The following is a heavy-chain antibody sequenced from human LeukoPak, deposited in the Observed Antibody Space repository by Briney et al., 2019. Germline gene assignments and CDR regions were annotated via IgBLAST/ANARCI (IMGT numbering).Heavy chain of an antibody. J-gene: IGHJ4*02. CDR3: ARAQIWGSYRHRNFFDY. CDR1: GGSISSYY. D-gene: IGHD3-16*02. V-gene: IGHV4-34*01. CDR2: INHSGST. Sequence: PSETLSLTCTVSGGSISSYYWTWIRQPPGKGLEWIGEINHSGSTNYNPSLKSRVTISVDTSKNQFSLKLSSVTAADTAVYYCARAQIWGSYRHRNFFDYWGQGTLVTVSS.